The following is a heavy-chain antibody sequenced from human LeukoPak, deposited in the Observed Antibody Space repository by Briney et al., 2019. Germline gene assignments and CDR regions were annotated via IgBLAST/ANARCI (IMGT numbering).Heavy chain of an antibody. J-gene: IGHJ5*02. CDR1: GGSISSYY. Sequence: SETLSLTCTVSGGSISSYYWSWIRRTPGKGLEWIGSIFHSGSTYYSPSLKSRVTISVDTSKNQFSLKLSSVTAADTAVYYCARPFRGSYDWFDPWGQGILVTVSS. CDR2: IFHSGST. CDR3: ARPFRGSYDWFDP. V-gene: IGHV4-59*08. D-gene: IGHD1-26*01.